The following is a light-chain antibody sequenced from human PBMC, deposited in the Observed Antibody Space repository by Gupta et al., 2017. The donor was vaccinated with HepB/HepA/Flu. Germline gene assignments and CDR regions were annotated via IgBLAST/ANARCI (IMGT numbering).Light chain of an antibody. Sequence: SYALTQPPSVSVSPGQPASITCSGDKLGDKYASWYQQKPGQSPVLVIYHDSKRPSGIPERFSGSNSGNTATLTISGTQAMDEADYYCQAWDSSADVVFGGGTKLTVL. CDR2: HDS. V-gene: IGLV3-1*01. CDR1: KLGDKY. CDR3: QAWDSSADVV. J-gene: IGLJ2*01.